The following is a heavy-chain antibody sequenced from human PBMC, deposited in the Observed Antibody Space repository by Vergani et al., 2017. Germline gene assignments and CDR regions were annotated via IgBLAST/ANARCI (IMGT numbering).Heavy chain of an antibody. CDR2: IDPSDSYT. D-gene: IGHD2-15*01. J-gene: IGHJ6*02. V-gene: IGHV5-10-1*01. CDR3: GRHATRRGYYYYGMDV. CDR1: GYSFTSYW. Sequence: EVQLVQSGAEVKKPGESLRISCKGSGYSFTSYWISWVRQMPGKGLEWMGRIDPSDSYTNYSPSFQGHVTISDDKSISTAYLQWSSLKASDTAMYYCGRHATRRGYYYYGMDVWGQGTTVTVSS.